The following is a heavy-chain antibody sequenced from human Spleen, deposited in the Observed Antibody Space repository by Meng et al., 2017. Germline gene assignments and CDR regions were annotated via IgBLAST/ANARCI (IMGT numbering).Heavy chain of an antibody. CDR3: VHNTARV. Sequence: ITLKESGPTLVKPTQTLTLTCTFSGLSLSSSGVGVGWIRQPPGKALEWPALIYWDDDNRYSPSLKSRLTITKDTSKNQVFLIMTNMNPVDTATYYCVHNTARVWGQGILVTVSS. CDR1: GLSLSSSGVG. D-gene: IGHD4-17*01. J-gene: IGHJ4*02. V-gene: IGHV2-5*02. CDR2: IYWDDDN.